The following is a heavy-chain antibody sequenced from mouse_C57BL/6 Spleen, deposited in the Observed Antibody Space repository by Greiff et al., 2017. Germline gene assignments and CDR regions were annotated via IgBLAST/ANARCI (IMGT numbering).Heavy chain of an antibody. CDR3: TEGLSRGGFAG. V-gene: IGHV5-17*01. Sequence: EVKLVESGGGLVKPGGSLKLSCAASGFTFSDYGMHWVRQAPEKGLEWVAYISSGSSTIYYADTVKGRFTISRDNAKNTLFLQMTSLRSEDTAMYYCTEGLSRGGFAGWGKGTLVTVSA. D-gene: IGHD3-1*01. CDR1: GFTFSDYG. J-gene: IGHJ3*01. CDR2: ISSGSSTI.